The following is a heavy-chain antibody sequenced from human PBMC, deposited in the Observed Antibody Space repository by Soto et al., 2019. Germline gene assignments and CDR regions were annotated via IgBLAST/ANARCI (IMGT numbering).Heavy chain of an antibody. CDR1: GFIFSSYP. CDR3: VRRMATGLHPLDY. V-gene: IGHV3-23*01. Sequence: GGSLRLSCAASGFIFSSYPMNWVRQAPGKGLEWVSTISSGADRTYYEDSVKGRFTISRDNSKDTLYLQMGSLTAEDTAVYYCVRRMATGLHPLDYWGQGTLVTVSS. D-gene: IGHD2-8*02. CDR2: ISSGADRT. J-gene: IGHJ4*02.